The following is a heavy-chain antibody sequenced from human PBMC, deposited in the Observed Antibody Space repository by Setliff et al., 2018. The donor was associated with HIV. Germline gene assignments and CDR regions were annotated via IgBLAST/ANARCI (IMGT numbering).Heavy chain of an antibody. CDR3: ARFLDHDYGDYRTYYFDF. CDR2: MNPNNGNT. Sequence: ASVKVSCKASGYTFVSYDINWVRQATGQGLEWMGWMNPNNGNTGYSQKFQGRVTMTRNTSISTAYMELSSLRSEDTAVYYCARFLDHDYGDYRTYYFDFWGQGNLVTVSS. J-gene: IGHJ4*02. V-gene: IGHV1-8*02. CDR1: GYTFVSYD. D-gene: IGHD4-17*01.